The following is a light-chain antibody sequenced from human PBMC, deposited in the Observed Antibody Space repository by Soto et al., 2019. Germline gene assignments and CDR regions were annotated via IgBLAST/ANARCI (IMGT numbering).Light chain of an antibody. V-gene: IGLV2-8*01. CDR2: EVS. Sequence: QSVLTQPPSASGAPGQSVTISCTGTSSDVGGYNYVSWYQQHPGKAPKLMIYEVSKRPSGVPDRFSGSKSGNTASLNVSGLQAEDEADYYCTSYAGSTNIGVFRTGTKVTVL. CDR3: TSYAGSTNIGV. CDR1: SSDVGGYNY. J-gene: IGLJ1*01.